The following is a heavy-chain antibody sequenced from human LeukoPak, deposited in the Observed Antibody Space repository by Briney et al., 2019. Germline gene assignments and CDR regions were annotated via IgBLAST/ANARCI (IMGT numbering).Heavy chain of an antibody. CDR1: GFTFSSYW. CDR3: ARSLAAGFDI. D-gene: IGHD6-25*01. CDR2: MKQDGSET. J-gene: IGHJ3*02. V-gene: IGHV3-7*04. Sequence: GGSLRLSCAASGFTFSSYWMSWVRQAPGKGREWVANMKQDGSETYYVDSVKGRFTISRDNAKDSLYLQMNSLRAEDTAVYYCARSLAAGFDIWGQGTMVTVSS.